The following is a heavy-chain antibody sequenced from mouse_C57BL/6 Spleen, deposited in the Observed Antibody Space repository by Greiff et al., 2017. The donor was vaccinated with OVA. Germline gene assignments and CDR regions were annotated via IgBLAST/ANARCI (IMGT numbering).Heavy chain of an antibody. D-gene: IGHD3-1*01. CDR1: GYAFSSYW. J-gene: IGHJ1*03. CDR3: ARSGDGPWYFDV. CDR2: IYPGDGDT. V-gene: IGHV1-80*01. Sequence: QVQLQPSGAELVKPGASVKISCKASGYAFSSYWMNWVKQRPGTGLEWIGQIYPGDGDTNYNGKFKGKATLTADKSSSTAYMQLSSLTSEDSAVYFCARSGDGPWYFDVWGTGTTVTVSS.